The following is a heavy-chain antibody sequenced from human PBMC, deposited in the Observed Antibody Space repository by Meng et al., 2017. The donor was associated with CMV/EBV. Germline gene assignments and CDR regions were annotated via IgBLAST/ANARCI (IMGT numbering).Heavy chain of an antibody. CDR1: GFTFSNYA. CDR3: AKALCSTTTCTFDY. D-gene: IGHD2-2*01. CDR2: ISSSGGTT. Sequence: GGSLRLSCAASGFTFSNYAMSWVRQAPGKGLEWVSGISSSGGTTHHADSVKDRFTISRDNSINTLYLQMSSLRPDDTAVFYCAKALCSTTTCTFDYWGQGILVTASS. J-gene: IGHJ4*02. V-gene: IGHV3-23*01.